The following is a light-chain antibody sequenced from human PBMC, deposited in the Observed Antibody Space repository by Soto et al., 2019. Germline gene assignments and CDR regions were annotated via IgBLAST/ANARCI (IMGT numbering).Light chain of an antibody. CDR2: DAS. V-gene: IGKV1-5*01. CDR1: QPISRW. J-gene: IGKJ1*01. Sequence: DIQMTQSPSTLSASVGDRVTLTCRASQPISRWLAWYQQKPGKAPKLLIYDASTLDSGVPARFSGSGSGTEFTLTISSLQPDYFATYYCQIHNNYWTFGQGTKADFK. CDR3: QIHNNYWT.